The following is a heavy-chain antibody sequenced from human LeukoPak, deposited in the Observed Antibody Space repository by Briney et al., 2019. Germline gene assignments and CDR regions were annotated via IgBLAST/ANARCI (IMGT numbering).Heavy chain of an antibody. CDR3: ARDRLKRYCSGGSCYGHFDY. CDR2: INPSGDGT. Sequence: ASVKVSCKASGYTFTDYYMHWVRQAPGQGLEWMGIINPSGDGTSHPQNFQGRVTMTRDRSTSTLYMELSSLRSDDTAVYYCARDRLKRYCSGGSCYGHFDYWGQGTLVTVSS. V-gene: IGHV1-46*01. D-gene: IGHD2-15*01. J-gene: IGHJ4*02. CDR1: GYTFTDYY.